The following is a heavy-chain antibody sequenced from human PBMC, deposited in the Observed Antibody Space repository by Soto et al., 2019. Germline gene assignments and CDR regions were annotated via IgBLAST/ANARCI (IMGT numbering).Heavy chain of an antibody. Sequence: PGGSLRLSCAASGFTFSSYAMSWVRQAPGKGLEWVSAISGSGGSTYYADSVKGRFTISRDNSKNTLYLQMNSLRAEDTAVYYCAKHGFNYYGSGSYYSGDDYWGQGTLVTVSS. J-gene: IGHJ4*02. CDR2: ISGSGGST. CDR1: GFTFSSYA. CDR3: AKHGFNYYGSGSYYSGDDY. D-gene: IGHD3-10*01. V-gene: IGHV3-23*01.